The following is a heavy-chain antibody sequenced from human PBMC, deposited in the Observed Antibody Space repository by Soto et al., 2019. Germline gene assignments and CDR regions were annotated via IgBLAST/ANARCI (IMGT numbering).Heavy chain of an antibody. V-gene: IGHV4-31*03. J-gene: IGHJ4*02. CDR1: GGSISSGGYY. Sequence: SETLSLTCTVSGGSISSGGYYWSWIRQHPGKGLEWIGYIYYSGSTYYNPSLKSRVTISVDTSKNQFSLKLSSVTAADTAVYYCARGAVLRYFDWLPFDYWGQGTLVTVSS. D-gene: IGHD3-9*01. CDR2: IYYSGST. CDR3: ARGAVLRYFDWLPFDY.